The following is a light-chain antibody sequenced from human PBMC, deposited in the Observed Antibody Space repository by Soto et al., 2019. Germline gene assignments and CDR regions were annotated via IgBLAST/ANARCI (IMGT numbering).Light chain of an antibody. J-gene: IGLJ3*02. CDR2: EVR. CDR3: SSYTTTSTLV. Sequence: QSALTQPASVSGSPGQSITIACTGTNRDVGSYNLVSWYQQRPGEAPKLIISEVRNRPSGISYRFTGSKSGNTASLTISGFQAEDEADYYSSSYTTTSTLVFGGGPKLTVL. V-gene: IGLV2-14*01. CDR1: NRDVGSYNL.